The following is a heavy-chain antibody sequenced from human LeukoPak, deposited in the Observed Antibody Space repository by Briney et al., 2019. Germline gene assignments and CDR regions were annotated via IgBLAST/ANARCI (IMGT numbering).Heavy chain of an antibody. Sequence: PGGSLRLSCAASGFTFSTYGMHWVRQAPGKGLEWVAFIQYDGSNKYYADSVKGRFTISRDNSKNTLYLQMNTLKTEDTAVYYCTTVWGYSYGHYYWGQGTLVAVSS. CDR1: GFTFSTYG. CDR3: TTVWGYSYGHYY. D-gene: IGHD5-18*01. J-gene: IGHJ4*02. CDR2: IQYDGSNK. V-gene: IGHV3-30*02.